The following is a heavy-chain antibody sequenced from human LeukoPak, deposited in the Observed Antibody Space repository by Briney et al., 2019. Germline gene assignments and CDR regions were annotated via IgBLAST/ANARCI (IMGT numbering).Heavy chain of an antibody. D-gene: IGHD3-22*01. J-gene: IGHJ3*02. CDR1: GYTFTSYG. Sequence: ASVKVSCKASGYTFTSYGISWVRQVPGQGLEWMGWISAYNGNTNYAQKLQGRVTMTTDTSTSTAYMELRSLRSDGTAVYYCARCGDSSGYYSLADAFEIWGQGTMVTVSS. V-gene: IGHV1-18*01. CDR3: ARCGDSSGYYSLADAFEI. CDR2: ISAYNGNT.